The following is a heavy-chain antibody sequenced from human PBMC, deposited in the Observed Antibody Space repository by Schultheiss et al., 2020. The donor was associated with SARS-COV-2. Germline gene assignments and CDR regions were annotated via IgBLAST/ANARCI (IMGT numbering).Heavy chain of an antibody. CDR3: ARDRRLVREQQLDY. V-gene: IGHV3-21*01. J-gene: IGHJ4*02. CDR1: GFTFSSYS. Sequence: GGSLRLSCAASGFTFSSYSMNWVRQAPGKGLEWVSSISSSSSYIYYADSVKGRFTISRDNAKNSLYLQMHSLRAEDTAVYYCARDRRLVREQQLDYWGQGTLVTVSS. CDR2: ISSSSSYI. D-gene: IGHD6-13*01.